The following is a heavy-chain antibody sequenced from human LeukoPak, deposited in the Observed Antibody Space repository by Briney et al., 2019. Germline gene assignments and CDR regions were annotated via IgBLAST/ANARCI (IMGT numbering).Heavy chain of an antibody. CDR1: GFTFDDYA. V-gene: IGHV3-9*03. CDR3: AKDNLGVFDY. CDR2: ISWNSGSI. J-gene: IGHJ4*02. Sequence: GGSLTLSCAPSGFTFDDYAMHWVRQAPGKGLEWVSCISWNSGSIGYADSVKGRFTISRDNAKNSLYLQMNSLRAEDMALYYCAKDNLGVFDYWGQGTLVTVSS.